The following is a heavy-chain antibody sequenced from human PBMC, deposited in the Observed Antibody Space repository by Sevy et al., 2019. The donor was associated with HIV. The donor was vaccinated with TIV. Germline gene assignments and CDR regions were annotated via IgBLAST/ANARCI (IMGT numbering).Heavy chain of an antibody. J-gene: IGHJ4*02. CDR3: ARRDLNALCLIDS. CDR1: GFTFGGYA. V-gene: IGHV3-30*03. D-gene: IGHD3-16*01. Sequence: GGSLRLSCAASGFTFGGYAMHWVRQAPGKGLEWMAALSNDGDKKYYADSVRGRFTISRDNSKNILFLHMNSLKVEDTAIYCCARRDLNALCLIDSWGQGTLVTVSS. CDR2: LSNDGDKK.